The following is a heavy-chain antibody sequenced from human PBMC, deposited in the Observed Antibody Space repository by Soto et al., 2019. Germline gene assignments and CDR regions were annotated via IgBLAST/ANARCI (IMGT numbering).Heavy chain of an antibody. Sequence: PGGSLRLSCAASGFTFSNYAMSWFRQAPGKGLEWLSAISPSGGNTYYADSVRGRFTISRDSSRNTLYLQVNSLRVEDTAVYYCAKNDDSSGYYGGLDYWGQGTLVT. V-gene: IGHV3-23*01. D-gene: IGHD3-22*01. J-gene: IGHJ4*02. CDR3: AKNDDSSGYYGGLDY. CDR2: ISPSGGNT. CDR1: GFTFSNYA.